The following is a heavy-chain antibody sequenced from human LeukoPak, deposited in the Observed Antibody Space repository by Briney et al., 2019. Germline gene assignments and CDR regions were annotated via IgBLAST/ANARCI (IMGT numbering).Heavy chain of an antibody. V-gene: IGHV5-51*01. CDR3: ARLGYCSSTSCLNWFDP. J-gene: IGHJ5*02. D-gene: IGHD2-2*01. CDR1: GSSFTSYW. Sequence: GESLEISCQGSGSSFTSYWIGWVRPVPGKGLEGMWIIYPGDSDTRYSPSFQGQLTISADKSISTAYLQWSSLKASDAAMYYCARLGYCSSTSCLNWFDPWGQGTLVTVSS. CDR2: IYPGDSDT.